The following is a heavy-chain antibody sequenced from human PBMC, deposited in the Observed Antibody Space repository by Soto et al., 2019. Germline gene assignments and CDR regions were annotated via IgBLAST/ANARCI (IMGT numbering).Heavy chain of an antibody. CDR1: GFAFNTYS. V-gene: IGHV3-21*06. D-gene: IGHD3-16*01. CDR3: ARDDGWLILDY. Sequence: EVQLVESGGGPVKPGGSLRLSCAASGFAFNTYSMNWVRQAPGKGLEWVAFITRSSSYIYYADSVSGRFTLSRDNDKNSRDLQMNSLRAEDTSIYYCARDDGWLILDYWCQGTLVTVSS. CDR2: ITRSSSYI. J-gene: IGHJ4*02.